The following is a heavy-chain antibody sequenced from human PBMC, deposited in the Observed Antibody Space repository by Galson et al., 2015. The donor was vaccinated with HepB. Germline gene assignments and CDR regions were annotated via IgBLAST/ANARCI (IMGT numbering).Heavy chain of an antibody. D-gene: IGHD3-10*01. CDR1: GFTFSSYA. J-gene: IGHJ5*02. CDR3: AREVQVVRGVMHNGYGP. V-gene: IGHV3-23*01. CDR2: MSDNGDNT. Sequence: SLRLSCAASGFTFSSYAIMWVRQAPGKGLEWVSVMSDNGDNTFYADSVKGRFTISRDICKNRVYLQMNSLRTEDTAVYYCAREVQVVRGVMHNGYGPWGQGTLVTVTS.